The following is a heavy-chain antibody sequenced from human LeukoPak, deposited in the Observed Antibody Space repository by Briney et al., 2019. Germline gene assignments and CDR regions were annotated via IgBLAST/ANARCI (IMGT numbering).Heavy chain of an antibody. V-gene: IGHV3-23*01. CDR2: ISGSGGST. CDR3: AKLPSGSSGSPLDY. CDR1: GFTFSSYA. D-gene: IGHD6-19*01. J-gene: IGHJ4*02. Sequence: GGSLRLSCAASGFTFSSYAMSWVRQAPGKGLEWVSAISGSGGSTYYADSVKGRFTTSRDNSKNTLYLQMNSLRAEDTAVYYCAKLPSGSSGSPLDYWGQGTLVTVSS.